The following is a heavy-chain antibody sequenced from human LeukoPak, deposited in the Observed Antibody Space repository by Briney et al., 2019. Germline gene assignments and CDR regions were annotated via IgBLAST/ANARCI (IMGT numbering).Heavy chain of an antibody. D-gene: IGHD2-2*01. J-gene: IGHJ6*03. CDR1: GGTFSSYA. CDR2: IIPIFGTA. CDR3: ARDSGRYCSSTSCTRAWGYYMDV. V-gene: IGHV1-69*05. Sequence: SVKVSCKASGGTFSSYAISWVRQAPGQGLEWMGGIIPIFGTANYAQKFQGRVTITTDESTSTAYMELSSLRSEDTAVYYCARDSGRYCSSTSCTRAWGYYMDVWGKGTTVTVSS.